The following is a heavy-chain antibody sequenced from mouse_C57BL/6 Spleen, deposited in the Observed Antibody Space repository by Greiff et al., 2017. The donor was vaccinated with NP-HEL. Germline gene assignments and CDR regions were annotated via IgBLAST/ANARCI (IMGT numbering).Heavy chain of an antibody. V-gene: IGHV2-2*01. Sequence: VQLQQSGPGLVQPSQSLSITCTVSGFSLTSYGVHWVRQSPGKGLEWLGVIWSGGSTDYNAAFISRLSISKDNSKSQVFYKMNSLQADDTAIYYCARNNYGSSYEFAYWGQGTLVTVSS. J-gene: IGHJ3*01. CDR3: ARNNYGSSYEFAY. CDR1: GFSLTSYG. CDR2: IWSGGST. D-gene: IGHD1-1*01.